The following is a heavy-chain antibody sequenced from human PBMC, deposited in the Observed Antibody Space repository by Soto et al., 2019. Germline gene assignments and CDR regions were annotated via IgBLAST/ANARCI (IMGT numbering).Heavy chain of an antibody. CDR2: IYYSGST. CDR3: ARENYYDSSGYYS. CDR1: GCSISSGDYY. V-gene: IGHV4-61*08. Sequence: SETLSLTCTFSGCSISSGDYYWSWIRQPPGKGLEWIGYIYYSGSTNYNPSLKSRVTISVDTSKNQFSLKLSSVTAADTAVYYCARENYYDSSGYYSWGQGTLVTVSS. D-gene: IGHD3-22*01. J-gene: IGHJ5*02.